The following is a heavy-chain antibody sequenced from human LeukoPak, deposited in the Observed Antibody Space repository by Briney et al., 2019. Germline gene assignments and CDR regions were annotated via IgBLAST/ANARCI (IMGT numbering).Heavy chain of an antibody. Sequence: SETLSLTCSVSGDSISTYYWSWIRQPPGKALEWIGYVYYSGSTDYNPSLKSRVTISVDTSKKQFSLNLNSVTAADTAVYYCSASKQLWLRGLFDYWGQGTLVTVSS. CDR2: VYYSGST. CDR1: GDSISTYY. V-gene: IGHV4-59*01. D-gene: IGHD5-18*01. CDR3: SASKQLWLRGLFDY. J-gene: IGHJ4*02.